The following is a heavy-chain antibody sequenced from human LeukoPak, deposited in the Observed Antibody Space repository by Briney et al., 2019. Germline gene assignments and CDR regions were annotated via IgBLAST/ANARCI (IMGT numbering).Heavy chain of an antibody. D-gene: IGHD1-26*01. CDR2: INPSGGST. CDR1: GYTFTSYY. Sequence: ASVKVSCKASGYTFTSYYMHWVRQAPGQGLEWMGIINPSGGSTSYAQKFQGRVTMTRDMSTSTVYMELSSLRSEDTAVYYCARGNSGSYYEYYYYYMDVWGKGTTVTVSS. J-gene: IGHJ6*03. V-gene: IGHV1-46*01. CDR3: ARGNSGSYYEYYYYYMDV.